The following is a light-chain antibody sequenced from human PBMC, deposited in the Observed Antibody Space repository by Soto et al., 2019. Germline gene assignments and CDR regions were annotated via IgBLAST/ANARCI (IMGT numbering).Light chain of an antibody. CDR1: SSDVGGYNY. J-gene: IGLJ2*01. CDR2: DVS. V-gene: IGLV2-14*01. CDR3: SSYTSSSTLGGV. Sequence: QSVLTQPASVSGSPGQSITISCTGTSSDVGGYNYVSWYQQHPGKAPKLMIYDVSNRPSGVSNRFSGSKSGNTASLTFSGLQAEDEADYYCSSYTSSSTLGGVFGGGTKVTVL.